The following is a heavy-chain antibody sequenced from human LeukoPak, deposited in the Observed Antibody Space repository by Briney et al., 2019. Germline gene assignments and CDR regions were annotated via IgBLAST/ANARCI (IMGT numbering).Heavy chain of an antibody. D-gene: IGHD5-12*01. CDR2: ISSNGGST. CDR3: VKDGGYSGYETFGY. CDR1: GFTFSRYA. Sequence: AGGSLRLSCSASGFTFSRYAMHWVRQAPRKGLEYVSAISSNGGSTYYADSVKGRFTISRDNSKNTLYLQMSSLRAEDTAVYYCVKDGGYSGYETFGYWGQGTLVTVSS. V-gene: IGHV3-64D*06. J-gene: IGHJ4*02.